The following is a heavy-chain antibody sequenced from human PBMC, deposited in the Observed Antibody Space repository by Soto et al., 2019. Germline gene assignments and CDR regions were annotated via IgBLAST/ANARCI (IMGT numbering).Heavy chain of an antibody. CDR1: GYTFTSYG. V-gene: IGHV1-18*01. J-gene: IGHJ6*03. Sequence: ASVKVSCKASGYTFTSYGISWVRQAPGQGLEWMGWISAYNGNTNYAQKLQGRVTMTTDTSTSTAYMELRSLRSDDTAVYYCARSKLQVTYYYYYMDVRGKGITVTVSS. CDR3: ARSKLQVTYYYYYMDV. D-gene: IGHD1-7*01. CDR2: ISAYNGNT.